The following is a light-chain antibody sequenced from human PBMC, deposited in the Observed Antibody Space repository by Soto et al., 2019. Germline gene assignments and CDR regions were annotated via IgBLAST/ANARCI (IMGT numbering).Light chain of an antibody. CDR3: QQYTNYPWT. Sequence: DIQMTQSPSTLSAAVGDRATITCRASQSISYWLAWFQQKPGKAPRLLIYEASTLESGVPSRISGSGSGTEFTLTISSLQPDDFATYYCQQYTNYPWTFGQGTKVEIK. CDR1: QSISYW. CDR2: EAS. V-gene: IGKV1-5*03. J-gene: IGKJ1*01.